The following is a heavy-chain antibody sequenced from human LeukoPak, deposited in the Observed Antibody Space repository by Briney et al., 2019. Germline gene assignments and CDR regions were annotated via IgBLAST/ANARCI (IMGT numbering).Heavy chain of an antibody. V-gene: IGHV4-31*03. J-gene: IGHJ4*02. Sequence: SETLSLTCTVYGGSISSGGYYWSWIRQHPGKGLEWIGYIYYSGSTYYNPSLKSRVTISVDTSKNQFSLKLSSVTAADTAVYYCARAPGLTAIDYWGQGTLVTVSS. CDR3: ARAPGLTAIDY. CDR1: GGSISSGGYY. CDR2: IYYSGST. D-gene: IGHD7-27*01.